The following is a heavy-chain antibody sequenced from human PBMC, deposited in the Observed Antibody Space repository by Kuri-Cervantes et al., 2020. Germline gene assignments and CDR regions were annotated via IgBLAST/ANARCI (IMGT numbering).Heavy chain of an antibody. CDR1: GGSISSYY. J-gene: IGHJ3*02. CDR2: IYYSGST. CDR3: ASPKSSGWYKWDAFDI. Sequence: GSLRLSCTVPGGSISSYYWSWIRQPPGKGLEWIGYIYYSGSTNYNPSLKSRVTISVDTSKNQFSLKLSSVTAADTAVYYCASPKSSGWYKWDAFDIWGQGTMVTVSS. V-gene: IGHV4-59*08. D-gene: IGHD6-19*01.